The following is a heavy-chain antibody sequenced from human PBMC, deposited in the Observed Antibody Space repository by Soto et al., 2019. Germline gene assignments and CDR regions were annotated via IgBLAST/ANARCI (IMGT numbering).Heavy chain of an antibody. CDR2: IYWNDDK. CDR3: AHAEEAYYYECAFDI. V-gene: IGHV2-5*01. Sequence: QITLKESGPPLVKPTQTLTLTCTFSGFSLSTSGVGVGWIRQPPGKALEWLALIYWNDDKRYSPSLKSRLTITKDTSKNQVVLTMTNMDPVDTATYYCAHAEEAYYYECAFDIWGQGTMVTVSS. J-gene: IGHJ3*02. CDR1: GFSLSTSGVG. D-gene: IGHD3-22*01.